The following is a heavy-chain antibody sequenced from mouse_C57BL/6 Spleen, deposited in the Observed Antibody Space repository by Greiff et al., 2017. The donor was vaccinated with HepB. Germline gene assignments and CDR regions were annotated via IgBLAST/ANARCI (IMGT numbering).Heavy chain of an antibody. CDR2: IDPSDSYT. V-gene: IGHV1-69*01. D-gene: IGHD2-5*01. J-gene: IGHJ4*01. CDR3: ARTGTYYSNWGYAMDY. Sequence: QVQLQQPGAELVMPGASVKLSCKASGYTFTSYWMHWVKQRPGQGLEWIGEIDPSDSYTNYNQKFKGKSTLTVDKSSSTAYMQLSSLTSGDSAVYYCARTGTYYSNWGYAMDYWGQGTSVTVSS. CDR1: GYTFTSYW.